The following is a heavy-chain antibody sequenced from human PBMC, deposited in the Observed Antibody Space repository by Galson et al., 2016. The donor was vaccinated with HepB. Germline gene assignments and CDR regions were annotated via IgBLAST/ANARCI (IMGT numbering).Heavy chain of an antibody. CDR1: GFTFSRCW. J-gene: IGHJ1*01. CDR2: IKEDGSKS. D-gene: IGHD6-19*01. V-gene: IGHV3-7*03. Sequence: SLRLSCAASGFTFSRCWMNWVRQAPGKGLEWVASIKEDGSKSFYADSVKGRFTISRDNVEDSLYLQMNSLRAEDTAVYYCARYGDEAGWNFHQWGQGTLVTVSS. CDR3: ARYGDEAGWNFHQ.